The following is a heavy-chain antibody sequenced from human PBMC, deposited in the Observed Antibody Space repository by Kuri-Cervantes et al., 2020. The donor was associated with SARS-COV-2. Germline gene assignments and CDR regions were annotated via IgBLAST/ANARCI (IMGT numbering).Heavy chain of an antibody. Sequence: SVKVSRKASGGTFSSYTMSWVRQAPGQGLEWMGGIITAFGTANYAQKFQDRVTLIADKPTSTVFMELSRLSSEDTAVYYCAKELLWFGDLHGGYFDYWGQGTLVTSPQ. D-gene: IGHD3-10*01. CDR2: IITAFGTA. CDR3: AKELLWFGDLHGGYFDY. CDR1: GGTFSSYT. J-gene: IGHJ4*02. V-gene: IGHV1-69*06.